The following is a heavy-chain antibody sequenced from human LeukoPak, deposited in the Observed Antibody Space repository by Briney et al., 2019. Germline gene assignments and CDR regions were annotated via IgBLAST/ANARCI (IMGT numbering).Heavy chain of an antibody. D-gene: IGHD3-22*01. CDR1: GGSISSYH. V-gene: IGHV4-59*01. CDR2: IYYSGST. Sequence: SETLSLTCTVSGGSISSYHWSWIRQPPGKGLECIGYIYYSGSTHYNPSLKSRVTISVDTSKNQFSLKLSSVTAADTAVYLCARARNYYDSSDYYYEGDAFDIWGQGTMVTVSS. CDR3: ARARNYYDSSDYYYEGDAFDI. J-gene: IGHJ3*02.